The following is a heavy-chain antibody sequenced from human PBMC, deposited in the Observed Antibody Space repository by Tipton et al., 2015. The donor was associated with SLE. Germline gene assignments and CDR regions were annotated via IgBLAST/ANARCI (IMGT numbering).Heavy chain of an antibody. CDR1: GGSISSSSYY. CDR2: IYYSGST. Sequence: TLSLTCTVSGGSISSSSYYWGWIHQPPGKGLEWIGSIYYSGSTYYNPSLKSRVTISVDTSKNQFSLKLSSVTAADTAVYYCARVSGSYKAYFQHWGQGTLVPVSS. V-gene: IGHV4-39*07. J-gene: IGHJ1*01. CDR3: ARVSGSYKAYFQH. D-gene: IGHD1-26*01.